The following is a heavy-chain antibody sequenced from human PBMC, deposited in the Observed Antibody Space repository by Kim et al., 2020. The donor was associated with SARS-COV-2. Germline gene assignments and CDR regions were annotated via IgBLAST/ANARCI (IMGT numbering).Heavy chain of an antibody. CDR2: INPSGGST. CDR3: ARDSSGGTIFGVVIVTHPGD. D-gene: IGHD3-3*01. CDR1: GYTFTSYY. V-gene: IGHV1-46*01. J-gene: IGHJ4*02. Sequence: ASVKVSCKASGYTFTSYYMHWVRQAPGQGLEWMGIINPSGGSTSYAQKFQGRVTMTRDTSTSTVYMELSSLRSEDTAVYYCARDSSGGTIFGVVIVTHPGDWRQGTLVTVSS.